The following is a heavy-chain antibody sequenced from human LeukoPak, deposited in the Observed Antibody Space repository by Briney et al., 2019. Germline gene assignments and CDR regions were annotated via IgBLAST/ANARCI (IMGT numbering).Heavy chain of an antibody. V-gene: IGHV6-1*01. CDR1: GDSVSSNSAA. D-gene: IGHD6-19*01. J-gene: IGHJ4*02. CDR2: TYYRSKWYN. CDR3: ARVLMADSSGWYPFDY. Sequence: SQTLSLTCAISGDSVSSNSAAWNWIRQSPSRGLEWLGRTYYRSKWYNDYAVSVKSRITINPDTSKNQFSLQLNSVTPEDTAVYYCARVLMADSSGWYPFDYWGQGTLVTVSS.